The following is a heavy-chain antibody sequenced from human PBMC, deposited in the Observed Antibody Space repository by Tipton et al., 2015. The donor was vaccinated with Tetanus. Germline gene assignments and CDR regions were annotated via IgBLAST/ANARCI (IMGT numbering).Heavy chain of an antibody. J-gene: IGHJ5*02. D-gene: IGHD6-6*01. CDR1: GGSISGNNYF. V-gene: IGHV4-31*03. Sequence: TLSLTCSVSGGSISGNNYFWNWIRQQPGKGPEWIGYIYYSGSTHYNPSLKGRVTMSVDTSKNHFSLKLSSVTAADTAVYYCARDQGGGRVVRLNWFDPWGQGILVTVSS. CDR2: IYYSGST. CDR3: ARDQGGGRVVRLNWFDP.